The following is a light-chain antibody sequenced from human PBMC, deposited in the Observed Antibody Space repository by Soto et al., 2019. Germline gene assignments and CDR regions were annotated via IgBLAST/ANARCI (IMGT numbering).Light chain of an antibody. CDR2: DIS. V-gene: IGKV3-15*01. CDR1: QTASRN. CDR3: QQYNNWSS. J-gene: IGKJ5*01. Sequence: EVVMTQSPATLSVSPGERATLSCRASQTASRNLAWYQQRPGQAPRLLIYDISNRATGVPARFSGSGSETEYTLIIRSLQSEDLAVYFCQQYNNWSSFGQGTRLEIK.